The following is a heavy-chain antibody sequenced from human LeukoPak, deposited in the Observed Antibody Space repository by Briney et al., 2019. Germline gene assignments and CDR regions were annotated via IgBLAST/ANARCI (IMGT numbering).Heavy chain of an antibody. CDR1: GFTFSSYS. V-gene: IGHV3-48*01. Sequence: PGGSLRLSCAASGFTFSSYSMNWVRQAPGKGLEWVSYISSSSSTIYYADSVKGRFTISRDNAKNSLYLQMNSLRAEDTAVYYCARKPPLSGWYFDYWGQGTLVTVSS. J-gene: IGHJ4*02. CDR2: ISSSSSTI. D-gene: IGHD6-19*01. CDR3: ARKPPLSGWYFDY.